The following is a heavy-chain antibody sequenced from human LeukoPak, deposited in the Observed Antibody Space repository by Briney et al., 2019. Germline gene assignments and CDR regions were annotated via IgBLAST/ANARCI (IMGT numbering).Heavy chain of an antibody. CDR1: GYTFTSYD. CDR2: MNPNSGNT. J-gene: IGHJ5*02. D-gene: IGHD2-15*01. V-gene: IGHV1-8*01. Sequence: ASVKVSCKASGYTFTSYDINWVRQATGQGLEWMGWMNPNSGNTGYAQKFQGRVTMTRNTSISTAYMELSSLRSEDTAVYYCARDIGDCSGGSCYSPLDPWGQGTLVTVSS. CDR3: ARDIGDCSGGSCYSPLDP.